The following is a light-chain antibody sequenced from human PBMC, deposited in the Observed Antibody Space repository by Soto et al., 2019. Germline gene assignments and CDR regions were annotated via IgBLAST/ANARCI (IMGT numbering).Light chain of an antibody. CDR1: QSVTSS. V-gene: IGKV3-20*01. CDR2: GAS. CDR3: HQYSYSPPYT. Sequence: EIVLTQSPGTLSLSPGERATLSCRASQSVTSSLAWYQQKPGQAPRLLIYGASSRVTGIPDRFSGSGSGTDFSLTISRLEPEDFAVYYCHQYSYSPPYTFGQGTMLEIK. J-gene: IGKJ2*01.